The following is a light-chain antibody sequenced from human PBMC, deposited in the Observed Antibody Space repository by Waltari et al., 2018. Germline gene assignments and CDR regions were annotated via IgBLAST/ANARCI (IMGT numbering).Light chain of an antibody. CDR1: QNINSR. CDR3: QQEDNWSWT. J-gene: IGKJ1*01. V-gene: IGKV3-15*01. Sequence: EILLTQSPATLSVSPGATATLSCRASQNINSRLAWYQQKPGQPPRLLIYDASNRAPGIPDRFRGSGSGTEFTLTINNLEPDNVAVYFCQQEDNWSWTFGQGTKVEI. CDR2: DAS.